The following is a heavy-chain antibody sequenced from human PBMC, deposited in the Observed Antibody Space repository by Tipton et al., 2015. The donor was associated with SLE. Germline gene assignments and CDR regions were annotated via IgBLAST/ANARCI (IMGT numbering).Heavy chain of an antibody. J-gene: IGHJ4*02. CDR1: GFTFNTYT. D-gene: IGHD3-10*01. CDR2: IRSNTDGGTT. Sequence: SLRLSCAAPGFTFNTYTMYWFRQAPGKGLEWVGRIRSNTDGGTTDYAAPVKGRFIISRDDSKNTVYLQMNSLKTEDTAVYYCSTGSAPVDYWGRGTLVTVSS. CDR3: STGSAPVDY. V-gene: IGHV3-15*01.